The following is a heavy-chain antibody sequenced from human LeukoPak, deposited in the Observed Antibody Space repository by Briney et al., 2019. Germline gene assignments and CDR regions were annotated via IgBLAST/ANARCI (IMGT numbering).Heavy chain of an antibody. CDR1: GFTFSSYA. CDR3: VKRRAPPTTGGTQFDI. CDR2: ISYDGSNK. J-gene: IGHJ3*02. V-gene: IGHV3-30-3*02. D-gene: IGHD6-13*01. Sequence: GGSLRLSCAASGFTFSSYAMHWVRQAPGKGLEWVAVISYDGSNKYYADSVKGRFTISRENSKNTLYLQMNSLRAEDTAVYYCVKRRAPPTTGGTQFDIWGQGTMVTVSS.